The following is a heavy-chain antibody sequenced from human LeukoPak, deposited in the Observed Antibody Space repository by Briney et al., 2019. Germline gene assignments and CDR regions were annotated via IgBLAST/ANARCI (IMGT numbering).Heavy chain of an antibody. J-gene: IGHJ5*02. D-gene: IGHD3-3*01. CDR2: ISSSGSTT. CDR1: GFTFSDYY. V-gene: IGHV3-11*01. Sequence: GGSLRLSCAASGFTFSDYYMSWIRQAPGKGLEWVSYISSSGSTTYYADSVKGRFTISRDNSKNTLYLQMNSLRAEDTAVYYCAKDPRYTIFGVLFPPNWFDPWGQGTLVTVSS. CDR3: AKDPRYTIFGVLFPPNWFDP.